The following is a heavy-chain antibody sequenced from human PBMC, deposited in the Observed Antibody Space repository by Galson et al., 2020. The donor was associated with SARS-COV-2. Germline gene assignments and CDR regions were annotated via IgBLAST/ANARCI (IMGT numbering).Heavy chain of an antibody. CDR1: GVSISSYY. CDR2: IYYSGST. J-gene: IGHJ4*02. Sequence: SEPLFLTCTVSGVSISSYYWSWIRQPPGKGLEWIGYIYYSGSTNYNPSLKSRVTISVDTSKNQFSLKLSSVTAADTAVYYCARESYDSSGYYLAYFDYWGQGTLVTVSS. D-gene: IGHD3-22*01. CDR3: ARESYDSSGYYLAYFDY. V-gene: IGHV4-59*01.